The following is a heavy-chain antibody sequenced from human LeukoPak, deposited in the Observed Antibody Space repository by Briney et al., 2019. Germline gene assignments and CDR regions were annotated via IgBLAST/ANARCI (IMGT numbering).Heavy chain of an antibody. D-gene: IGHD2-2*01. CDR1: GGSISSYY. J-gene: IGHJ4*02. CDR2: IYTSGST. CDR3: ARAPPHCSSTSCYDYFDY. Sequence: SETLSLTCTVPGGSISSYYWSWIRQPAGKGLEWIGRIYTSGSTNYNPSLKSRVTMSVDTSKNQFSLKLSSVTAADTAVYYCARAPPHCSSTSCYDYFDYWGQGTLVTVSS. V-gene: IGHV4-4*07.